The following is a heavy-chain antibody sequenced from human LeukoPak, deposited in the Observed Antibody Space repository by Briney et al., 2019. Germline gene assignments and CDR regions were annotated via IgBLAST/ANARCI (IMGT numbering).Heavy chain of an antibody. CDR2: INPNSGGT. V-gene: IGHV1-2*02. J-gene: IGHJ4*02. D-gene: IGHD5-24*01. Sequence: GASVKVSCKASGYTFTSYGISWVRQAPGQGLEWMGWINPNSGGTNYAQKFQGRVTMTRDTSISTAYMELSSLRSEDMAVYYCARDTLEMATIFTFDYWGQGTLVTVSS. CDR3: ARDTLEMATIFTFDY. CDR1: GYTFTSYG.